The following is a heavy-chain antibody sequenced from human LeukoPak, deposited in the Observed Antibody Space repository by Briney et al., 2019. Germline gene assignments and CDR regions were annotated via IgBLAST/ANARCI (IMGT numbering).Heavy chain of an antibody. J-gene: IGHJ4*02. V-gene: IGHV3-15*01. CDR2: INSKTDDGTI. D-gene: IGHD3-10*01. CDR1: GLTFNNAW. Sequence: GGSLRLSCAASGLTFNNAWMSWFRQAPGKGLEWVALINSKTDDGTIDYAAPVKGRFTISRDDSKNTLYLQMNSLKSEDTTVYYCVGSFLGYWGQGTLVTVSS. CDR3: VGSFLGY.